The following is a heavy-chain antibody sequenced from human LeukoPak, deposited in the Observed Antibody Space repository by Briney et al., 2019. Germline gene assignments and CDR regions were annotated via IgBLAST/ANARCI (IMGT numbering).Heavy chain of an antibody. CDR3: AGDRSTTHFDY. Sequence: GRSLRLSCAASGFTFSSYGMHWVRQAPGKGLEWVAMIWYDGSNTYYADSVKGRFTISRDNSKNTLFLQMASLRAEDTAVYYCAGDRSTTHFDYWGQGTLVTVSS. D-gene: IGHD5/OR15-5a*01. CDR1: GFTFSSYG. V-gene: IGHV3-33*01. J-gene: IGHJ4*02. CDR2: IWYDGSNT.